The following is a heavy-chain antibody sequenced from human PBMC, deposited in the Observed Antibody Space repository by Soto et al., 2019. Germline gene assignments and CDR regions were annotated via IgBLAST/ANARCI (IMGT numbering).Heavy chain of an antibody. CDR1: GFIFSSYT. J-gene: IGHJ6*02. V-gene: IGHV3-30-3*01. Sequence: QVQLVESGGGVVQPGRSLRLSCAASGFIFSSYTMHWVRQAPGKGLEWVSLISFDGSNKYYADSVKGRFTISRDNSKNTLYLQMNSLRPVDTAVYFCAQGIPGYYYGMDVWGQGTTVTVSS. CDR3: AQGIPGYYYGMDV. D-gene: IGHD3-3*01. CDR2: ISFDGSNK.